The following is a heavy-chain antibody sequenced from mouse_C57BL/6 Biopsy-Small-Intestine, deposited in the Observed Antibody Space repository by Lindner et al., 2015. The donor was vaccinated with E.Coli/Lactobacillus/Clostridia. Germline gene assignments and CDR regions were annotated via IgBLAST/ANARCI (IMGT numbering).Heavy chain of an antibody. CDR3: ARKDDSSGSFAY. CDR2: IYPRSDST. Sequence: VQLQESGAELMKPGASVKLSCKATGYTFTGYWIEWVKQRTGQGLEWIGEIYPRSDSTYYSEKFKGKATLTADVSSSTAYMELRSLTSEDSAVYFCARKDDSSGSFAYWGQGALVTVSA. V-gene: IGHV1-81*01. J-gene: IGHJ3*01. D-gene: IGHD3-2*02. CDR1: GYTFTGYW.